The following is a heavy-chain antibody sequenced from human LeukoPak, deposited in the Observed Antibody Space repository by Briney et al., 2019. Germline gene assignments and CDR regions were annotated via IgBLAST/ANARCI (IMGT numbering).Heavy chain of an antibody. CDR1: VYTFTFYY. CDR3: ARDRVGSGWPRPWYFEF. V-gene: IGHV1-2*02. Sequence: GASVTVSFKPSVYTFTFYYLHWVRQAPGQRLEWMGWINLITGATAYAQKFQGRVTVSRDTSISTAYMDLSSLTSDDTAIYYCARDRVGSGWPRPWYFEFWGQGTLVTVSS. J-gene: IGHJ4*02. D-gene: IGHD5-12*01. CDR2: INLITGAT.